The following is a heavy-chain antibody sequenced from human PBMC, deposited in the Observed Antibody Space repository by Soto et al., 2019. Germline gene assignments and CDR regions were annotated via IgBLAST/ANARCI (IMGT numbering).Heavy chain of an antibody. CDR1: GFTFSDYY. CDR2: ISGSGDII. V-gene: IGHV3-11*01. J-gene: IGHJ5*02. CDR3: ATPRRLSRGSGSWSFDP. D-gene: IGHD3-10*01. Sequence: QVHLVESGGGLVKPGGSLRLSCAASGFTFSDYYMTWIRQAPARGLEWVSYISGSGDIIHYSDSVQGRFTISRDNANNSLYLQLNSLGVDDTAIYYCATPRRLSRGSGSWSFDPWGQGTLVTVSS.